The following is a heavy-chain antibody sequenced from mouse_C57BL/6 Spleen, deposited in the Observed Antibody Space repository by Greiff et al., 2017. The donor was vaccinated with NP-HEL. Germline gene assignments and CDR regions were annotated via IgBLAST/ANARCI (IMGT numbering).Heavy chain of an antibody. J-gene: IGHJ3*01. CDR1: GYAFSSSW. CDR2: IYPGEGDT. V-gene: IGHV1-82*01. Sequence: VQLQQSGPELVKPGASVKISCKASGYAFSSSWMNWVKQRPGGGLEWIGRIYPGEGDTNYSGKFKGKATLTADKSSSTADLQLSSLTSEDSAVYFGARGGGPVAYWGQRTLVTVAA. CDR3: ARGGGPVAY.